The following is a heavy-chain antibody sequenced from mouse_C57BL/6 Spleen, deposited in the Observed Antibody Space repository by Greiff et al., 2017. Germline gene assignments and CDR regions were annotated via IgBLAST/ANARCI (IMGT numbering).Heavy chain of an antibody. CDR3: ARACPTSYFDY. CDR1: GFTFSSYG. J-gene: IGHJ2*01. CDR2: ISSGGSYT. V-gene: IGHV5-6*01. D-gene: IGHD2-10*01. Sequence: VQLKESGGDLVKPGGSLKLSCAASGFTFSSYGMSWVRQTPDKRLEWVATISSGGSYTYYPDSVKGRFTISRDNAKNTLYLQMSSLKSEDTAMYYCARACPTSYFDYWGQGTTLTVSS.